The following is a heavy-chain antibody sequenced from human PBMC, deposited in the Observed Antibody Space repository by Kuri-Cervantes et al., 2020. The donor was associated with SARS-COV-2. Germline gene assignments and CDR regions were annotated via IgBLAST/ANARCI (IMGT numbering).Heavy chain of an antibody. CDR3: ATGRVVAAN. CDR1: GFTFSRDT. Sequence: GESLKISCAASGFTFSRDTMYWVRQAPGKGLVWVSRMNGDGSTITYADSVKGRFTISRDNAQNSLYLQMNSLRVEDTAVYHCATGRVVAANWGQGTLVTVSS. CDR2: MNGDGSTI. D-gene: IGHD2-15*01. J-gene: IGHJ4*02. V-gene: IGHV3-74*01.